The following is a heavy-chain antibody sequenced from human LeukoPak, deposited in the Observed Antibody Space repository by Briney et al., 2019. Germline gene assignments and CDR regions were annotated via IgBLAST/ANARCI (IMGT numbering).Heavy chain of an antibody. CDR2: IYSDESSA. CDR3: AKVGDYYGSGKYSNFDY. J-gene: IGHJ4*02. CDR1: GFTLSDYW. Sequence: GGSLRLSCPASGFTLSDYWMHWVRQAPGKGLEWISRIYSDESSAYYADSVKGRFTISRDNAKKTLYLQMSSLRAEDTAVYYCAKVGDYYGSGKYSNFDYWGQGTLVTVSS. V-gene: IGHV3-74*01. D-gene: IGHD3-10*01.